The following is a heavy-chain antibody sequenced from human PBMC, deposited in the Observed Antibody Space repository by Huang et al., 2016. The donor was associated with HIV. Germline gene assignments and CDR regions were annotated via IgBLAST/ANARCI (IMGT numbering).Heavy chain of an antibody. V-gene: IGHV1-69*13. CDR2: EIPVVGTP. J-gene: IGHJ4*02. CDR3: ARGMWDSNWDGTDWLLRHFDS. Sequence: QVQLVQAGAEVKKPGSSVRVSCRASGDTFRKYAISWGRPAPGQGRGWSGGEIPVVGTPKDAQKFQGRITLSAKESTSTVYVELSSLTFQDPSVYYCARGMWDSNWDGTDWLLRHFDSWGQGTLVTVSS. D-gene: IGHD2-15*01. CDR1: GDTFRKYA.